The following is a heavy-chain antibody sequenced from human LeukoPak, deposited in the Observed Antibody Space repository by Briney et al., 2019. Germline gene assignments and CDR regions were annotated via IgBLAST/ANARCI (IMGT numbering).Heavy chain of an antibody. V-gene: IGHV4-34*01. Sequence: SETLSLTCAVYGGSFSGYYWSWIRQPPGKGLEWIGEINHSGSTYYNPSLKSRVTISVDTSKNQFSLKLSSVTATDTAVFYCACNYGDYAPFDYWGQGTLVTVSS. J-gene: IGHJ4*02. D-gene: IGHD4-17*01. CDR1: GGSFSGYY. CDR2: INHSGST. CDR3: ACNYGDYAPFDY.